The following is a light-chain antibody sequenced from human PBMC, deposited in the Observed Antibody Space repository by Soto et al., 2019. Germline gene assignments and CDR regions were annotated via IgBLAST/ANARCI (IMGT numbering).Light chain of an antibody. CDR3: QQYNKWPRT. J-gene: IGKJ1*01. V-gene: IGKV3-15*01. Sequence: EIVLTQSPDALSLSPGEGATLSCRASQTASSSYLAWYQQKPGQAPRLLIYGASTRATGIPARFRGSGSGTEFTLTINSLQSEDSADYYCQQYNKWPRTFGQGTKVDIK. CDR1: QTASSSY. CDR2: GAS.